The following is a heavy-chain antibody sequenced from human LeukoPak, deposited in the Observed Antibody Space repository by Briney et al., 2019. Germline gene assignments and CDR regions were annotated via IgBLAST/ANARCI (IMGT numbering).Heavy chain of an antibody. J-gene: IGHJ4*02. Sequence: PGGSLRLSCAASGFTFSAYGMHWVRQAPGKGLEWVAFIGSDGTYKYYVDSVKGRFTISRDNSKNTLYLQMNSLRAEDTSLYYCARDPGTRASAGTFDYWGQGTLVTVSS. V-gene: IGHV3-30*02. D-gene: IGHD6-13*01. CDR2: IGSDGTYK. CDR1: GFTFSAYG. CDR3: ARDPGTRASAGTFDY.